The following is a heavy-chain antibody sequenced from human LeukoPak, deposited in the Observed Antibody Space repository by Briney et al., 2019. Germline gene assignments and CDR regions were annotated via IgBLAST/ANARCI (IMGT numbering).Heavy chain of an antibody. CDR3: AKGNGDSCYSAHDY. CDR1: GFIFSNYA. J-gene: IGHJ4*02. CDR2: IDSTGAYT. Sequence: LTGGSLRLSCAASGFIFSNYAMSWVRQAPGKGLEWVSAIDSTGAYTWYADSVKGRFTISRDSSKNTLSLQMSSLRAEDTAVYFCAKGNGDSCYSAHDYWGQGTLVAVSS. V-gene: IGHV3-23*01. D-gene: IGHD2-15*01.